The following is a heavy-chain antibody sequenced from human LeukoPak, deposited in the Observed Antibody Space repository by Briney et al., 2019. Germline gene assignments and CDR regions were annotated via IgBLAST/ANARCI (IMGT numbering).Heavy chain of an antibody. CDR2: ISAYNGNT. D-gene: IGHD5-18*01. J-gene: IGHJ5*02. Sequence: GASVKVSCKASGYTFTSNGISWVRQAPGQGLECMGWISAYNGNTNYAQKFQGRVTMTTDTSTSTADMELRSLRSDDTAVYYCARDSAMAYYEESWFDPWGQGTLVIVSS. V-gene: IGHV1-18*01. CDR1: GYTFTSNG. CDR3: ARDSAMAYYEESWFDP.